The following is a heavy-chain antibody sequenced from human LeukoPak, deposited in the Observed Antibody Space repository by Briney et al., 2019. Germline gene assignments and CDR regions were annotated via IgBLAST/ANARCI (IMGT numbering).Heavy chain of an antibody. V-gene: IGHV3-23*01. J-gene: IGHJ4*02. D-gene: IGHD3-22*01. Sequence: GGSLRLSCAASGFTFSSYAMSWVRQAPGKGLEWVSGISGSGGSTYYADSVKGRFTISRDNSRNTLYLQMNSLRAEDTAVYYCAKAHLSLTYYYDSSGYSYYFDYWGQGTLVTVSS. CDR2: ISGSGGST. CDR1: GFTFSSYA. CDR3: AKAHLSLTYYYDSSGYSYYFDY.